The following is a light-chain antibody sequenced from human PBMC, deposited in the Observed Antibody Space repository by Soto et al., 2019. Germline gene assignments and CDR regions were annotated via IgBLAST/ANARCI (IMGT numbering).Light chain of an antibody. Sequence: DIQMTQSPSSLSASVGDRVTITCRASQSISRYLNWYQQKPGKAPKLLIYAASSLLGGVPSRFSGSGSGTDFTLTISSLQPEDFAVYYCQQYNSWPLTFGGGTKVDIK. V-gene: IGKV1-39*01. CDR3: QQYNSWPLT. CDR2: AAS. J-gene: IGKJ4*01. CDR1: QSISRY.